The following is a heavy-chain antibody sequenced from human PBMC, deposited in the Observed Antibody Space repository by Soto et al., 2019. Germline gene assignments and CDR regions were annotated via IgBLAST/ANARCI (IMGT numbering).Heavy chain of an antibody. V-gene: IGHV1-69*06. CDR1: GGTFSSYA. D-gene: IGHD2-2*01. CDR3: AGAIIAVPGPNYYYYGMDV. CDR2: IIPIFGTA. J-gene: IGHJ6*02. Sequence: QVPLVQSGAEVKKPGSSVKVSCKASGGTFSSYAISWVRQAPGQGLEWMGGIIPIFGTANYAQKFQGRVTITADKSTSTAYMELSSLRSEDTAVYYCAGAIIAVPGPNYYYYGMDVWGQGTTVTVSS.